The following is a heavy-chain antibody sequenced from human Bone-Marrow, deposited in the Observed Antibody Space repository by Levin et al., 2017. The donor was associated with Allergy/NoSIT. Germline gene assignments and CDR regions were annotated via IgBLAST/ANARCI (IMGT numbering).Heavy chain of an antibody. CDR2: ISYDGSNK. J-gene: IGHJ6*02. CDR1: GFIFSSDS. Sequence: SCAASGFIFSSDSMHWVRQAPGKGLEWVAIISYDGSNKYYAESVKGRFTISRDNPKNTLDLQMNSLNPEDTAVYYCARESGTSGDNPYYFYGMDVWGQGTTIIVSS. D-gene: IGHD4-17*01. CDR3: ARESGTSGDNPYYFYGMDV. V-gene: IGHV3-30*04.